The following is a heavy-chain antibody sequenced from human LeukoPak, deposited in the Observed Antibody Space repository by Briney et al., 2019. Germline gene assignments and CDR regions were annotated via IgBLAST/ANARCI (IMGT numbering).Heavy chain of an antibody. Sequence: SETLSLTCAVYGGSFSGYYWSWIRQPPGKGLEWIGEINHSGSTNYNPSLKSRVTISVDTSKNQFSLKLSSVTAADTAVYYCARGRMGRMITFGGARYYFDYWGQGTLVTVSS. CDR3: ARGRMGRMITFGGARYYFDY. CDR2: INHSGST. CDR1: GGSFSGYY. J-gene: IGHJ4*02. V-gene: IGHV4-34*01. D-gene: IGHD3-16*01.